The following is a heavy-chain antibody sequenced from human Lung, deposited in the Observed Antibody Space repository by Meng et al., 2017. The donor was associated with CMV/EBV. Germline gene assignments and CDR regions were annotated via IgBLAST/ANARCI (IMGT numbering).Heavy chain of an antibody. CDR1: GYTFASYA. CDR2: IDPNTGNP. V-gene: IGHV7-4-1*02. D-gene: IGHD5-18*01. Sequence: VQWLQAGFDLKEPGASVKASCRLSGYTFASYAINWVRQAPGQGPDWMGWIDPNTGNPTYDQGFTGRFVFSLDTSVSTAYLQINSLRADDTAVYYCARDSPLDGYSLLDYWGQGTLVTVSS. CDR3: ARDSPLDGYSLLDY. J-gene: IGHJ4*02.